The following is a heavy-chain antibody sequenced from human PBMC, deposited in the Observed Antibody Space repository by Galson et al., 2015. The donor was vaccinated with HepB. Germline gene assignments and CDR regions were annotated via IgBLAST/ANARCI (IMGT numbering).Heavy chain of an antibody. J-gene: IGHJ6*03. CDR3: ARGGSGRSYNTPKQKDYYYYYMDV. D-gene: IGHD3-10*01. CDR1: GGTFSSYA. CDR2: VIPIFGTA. V-gene: IGHV1-69*13. Sequence: SGAEVKKPGASVKVSCKASGGTFSSYAISWVRQAPGQGLEWMGGVIPIFGTANYAQKFQGRVTITADESTSTAYMELSSLRSEDTAVYYCARGGSGRSYNTPKQKDYYYYYMDVWGKGTTVTISS.